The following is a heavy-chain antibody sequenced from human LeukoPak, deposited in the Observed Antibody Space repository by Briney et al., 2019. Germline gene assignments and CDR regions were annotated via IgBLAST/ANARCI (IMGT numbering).Heavy chain of an antibody. CDR1: GGFVSSTNW. Sequence: PLETPSLTCGVSGGFVSSTNWWTWIRQPPGKGLEWIGEVHLDGRTNFNPSLKSRLTMSVDLSENHVSLKLTSVTAADTAVYYCAREGGFYRPLDYSGQGTLVTVSS. D-gene: IGHD6-25*01. J-gene: IGHJ4*02. V-gene: IGHV4-4*02. CDR2: VHLDGRT. CDR3: AREGGFYRPLDY.